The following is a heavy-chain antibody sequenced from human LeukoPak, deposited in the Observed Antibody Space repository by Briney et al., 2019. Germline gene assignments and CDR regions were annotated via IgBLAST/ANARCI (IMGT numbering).Heavy chain of an antibody. CDR1: GFPLSWYA. D-gene: IGHD3-10*01. Sequence: GGSLRLSCAASGFPLSWYAMSWVRQAPGKGLEWVSAISGSCGSTYYADSVKGRYTISRDNSKITLDLQMNSLRAEDTAVYYCAKGSRSPGIEDYWGQGTLVTVSS. CDR2: ISGSCGST. CDR3: AKGSRSPGIEDY. J-gene: IGHJ4*02. V-gene: IGHV3-23*01.